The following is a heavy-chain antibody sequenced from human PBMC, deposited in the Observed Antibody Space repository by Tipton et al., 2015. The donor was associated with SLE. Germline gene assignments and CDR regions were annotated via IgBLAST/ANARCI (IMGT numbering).Heavy chain of an antibody. D-gene: IGHD5-12*01. CDR1: GGSFSGYY. Sequence: LRLSCAVYGGSFSGYYWSWIRQPPGKGLEWIGEINHSGSTNYNPSLKSRVTISVDTSKNQFSLKLSSVTAADTAVYYCARGYSGYDRDYWGQGTLVTVSS. CDR2: INHSGST. CDR3: ARGYSGYDRDY. V-gene: IGHV4-34*01. J-gene: IGHJ4*02.